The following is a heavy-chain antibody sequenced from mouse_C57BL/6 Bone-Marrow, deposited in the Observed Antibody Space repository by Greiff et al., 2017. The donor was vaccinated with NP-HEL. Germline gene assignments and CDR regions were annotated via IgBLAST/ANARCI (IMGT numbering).Heavy chain of an antibody. Sequence: VQLKESGAELVRPGASVKLSCTASGFNIKDDYMHWVKQRPEQGLEWIGWIDPENGDTAYASTFLGKATITADTSSNTAYLQLSSLTSEYTADYYGTYYYGSSYPYYFDYWGQGTTRTVSS. CDR1: GFNIKDDY. V-gene: IGHV14-4*01. CDR2: IDPENGDT. D-gene: IGHD1-1*01. CDR3: TYYYGSSYPYYFDY. J-gene: IGHJ2*01.